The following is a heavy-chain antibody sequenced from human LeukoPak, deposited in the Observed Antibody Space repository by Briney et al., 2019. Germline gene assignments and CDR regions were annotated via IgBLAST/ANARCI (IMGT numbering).Heavy chain of an antibody. CDR3: ARDEYLWVVIQLGLFDY. D-gene: IGHD2-2*01. J-gene: IGHJ4*02. CDR2: ISSDGNNK. Sequence: GGSLRLSCAASGFTFSSYAMHWVRQAPGKGLEWVAVISSDGNNKYYADSVKGRFTISRDNSKNTLYLQMNSLGAEDTAVYYCARDEYLWVVIQLGLFDYWGQGTLVTVSS. V-gene: IGHV3-30-3*01. CDR1: GFTFSSYA.